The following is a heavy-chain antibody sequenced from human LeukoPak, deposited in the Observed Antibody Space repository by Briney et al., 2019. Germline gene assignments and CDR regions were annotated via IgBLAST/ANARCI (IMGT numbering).Heavy chain of an antibody. V-gene: IGHV4-38-2*01. D-gene: IGHD1-26*01. Sequence: SETLSLTCEVSGYSISSIYYWGWIRQSPGKGLEWIATISNSGTTYYNLSLKSRVTISMDTSKNHFFLRLTSVTAADTAVYYCASSDRIVGATNFDYWGQGTLVTVSS. CDR3: ASSDRIVGATNFDY. J-gene: IGHJ4*02. CDR1: GYSISSIYY. CDR2: ISNSGTT.